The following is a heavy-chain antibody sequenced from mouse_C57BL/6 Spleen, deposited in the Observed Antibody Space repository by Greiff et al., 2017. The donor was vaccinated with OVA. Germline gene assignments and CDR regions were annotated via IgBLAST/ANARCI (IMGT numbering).Heavy chain of an antibody. CDR1: GFTFSDYG. CDR2: ISNLAYSI. Sequence: EVMLVESGGGLVQPGGSLTLSCAASGFTFSDYGMAWVRQAPRKGPEWVAFISNLAYSIYYADNVTGRFTISRENAKNTLYLEMSSLRSEDTAMYYCARGYNGYDGYFDYWGQGTTLTVSS. D-gene: IGHD2-2*01. J-gene: IGHJ2*01. CDR3: ARGYNGYDGYFDY. V-gene: IGHV5-15*04.